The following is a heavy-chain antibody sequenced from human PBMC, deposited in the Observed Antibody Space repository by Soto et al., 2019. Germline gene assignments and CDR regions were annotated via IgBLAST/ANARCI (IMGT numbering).Heavy chain of an antibody. CDR2: IYYSGST. J-gene: IGHJ4*02. V-gene: IGHV4-31*03. CDR1: GGSISSGNYY. Sequence: SETLSLTCTVSGGSISSGNYYWSWIRQHPGKGLEWIGYIYYSGSTSYNPSLKSRLNISIDRPTNQFSLNLRSVTAADTSVYFCARVRIAGALTFDHWGQGVLVTVSS. CDR3: ARVRIAGALTFDH. D-gene: IGHD1-26*01.